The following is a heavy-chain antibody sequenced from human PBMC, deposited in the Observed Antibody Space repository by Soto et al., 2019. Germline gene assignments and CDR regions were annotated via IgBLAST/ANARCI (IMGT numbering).Heavy chain of an antibody. CDR1: GSTFPGYY. D-gene: IGHD3-22*01. Sequence: ASVKGSLKVSGSTFPGYYMHWVRQANGQGLEWMGWINPDSGGTDYAQKFQGRVTMTRDTSIRTAYVAMSSLRSDDTDVYSCAIAGRYNHDTVIDYLGEGARVT. V-gene: IGHV1-2*02. CDR3: AIAGRYNHDTVIDY. J-gene: IGHJ4*02. CDR2: INPDSGGT.